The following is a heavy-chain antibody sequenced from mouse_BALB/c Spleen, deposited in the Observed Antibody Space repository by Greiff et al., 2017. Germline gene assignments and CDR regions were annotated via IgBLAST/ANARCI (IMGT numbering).Heavy chain of an antibody. CDR1: GYSFTGYY. J-gene: IGHJ2*01. CDR3: ARGVNFDY. CDR2: INPYNGAT. V-gene: IGHV1-31*01. D-gene: IGHD2-1*01. Sequence: VQLQQSGPELVKPGASVKISCKASGYSFTGYYMHWVKQSHVKSLEWIGRINPYNGATSYNQNFKDKASLTVDKSSSTAYMELHSLTSEDSAVYYCARGVNFDYWGQGTTLTVSS.